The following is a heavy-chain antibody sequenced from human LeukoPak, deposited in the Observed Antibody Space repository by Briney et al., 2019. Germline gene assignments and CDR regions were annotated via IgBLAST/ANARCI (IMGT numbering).Heavy chain of an antibody. V-gene: IGHV3-23*01. CDR3: AKDLLSMPTYFDY. CDR2: ISGSGGST. CDR1: GFTFNSYA. D-gene: IGHD2/OR15-2a*01. Sequence: GGSLRLSCAASGFTFNSYAMSWVRQAPGKGLEWVSAISGSGGSTYYADSVKGRFTISRDNSKNTLYLQMNSLRAEDTAVYHCAKDLLSMPTYFDYWGQGTLVTVSS. J-gene: IGHJ4*02.